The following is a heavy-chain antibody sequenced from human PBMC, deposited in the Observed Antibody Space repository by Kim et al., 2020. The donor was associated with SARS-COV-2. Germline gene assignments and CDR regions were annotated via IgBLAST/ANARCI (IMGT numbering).Heavy chain of an antibody. J-gene: IGHJ4*02. D-gene: IGHD2-2*01. CDR3: ARGEADHAPLPFGY. CDR1: GGSFSGYY. Sequence: SETLSLTCAVSGGSFSGYYWSWIRQPQGKGLERVGKINIGGSSDYNPSLKSRVSLSVDTAKNQFSLSLRLVTAADAAVYYCARGEADHAPLPFGYWGEGTLVSVAA. CDR2: INIGGSS. V-gene: IGHV4-34*01.